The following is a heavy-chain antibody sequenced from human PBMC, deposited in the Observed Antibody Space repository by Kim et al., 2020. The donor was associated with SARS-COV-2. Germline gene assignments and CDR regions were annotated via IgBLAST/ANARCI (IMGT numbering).Heavy chain of an antibody. CDR1: GFTFDDYA. CDR3: AKDQGIYYYYGMDV. V-gene: IGHV3-9*01. CDR2: ISWNSGSI. Sequence: GGSLRLSCAASGFTFDDYAMHWVRQAPGKGLEWVSGISWNSGSIGYADSVKGRFTISRDNAKNSLYLQMNSLRAEDTALYYCAKDQGIYYYYGMDVWGQGTTVTVSS. J-gene: IGHJ6*02.